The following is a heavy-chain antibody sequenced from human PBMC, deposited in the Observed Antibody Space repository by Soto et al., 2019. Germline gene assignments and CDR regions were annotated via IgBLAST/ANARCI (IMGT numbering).Heavy chain of an antibody. D-gene: IGHD6-13*01. J-gene: IGHJ6*02. CDR1: GFSLTSGVVG. V-gene: IGHV2-5*01. CDR3: AHRLPGPSGYDV. CDR2: IYWNDEQ. Sequence: QITLKESGPTLVKPTQTLTLTCTFSGFSLTSGVVGVGWIRQPPGEALEWLALIYWNDEQYYNPSLRNRLTTTRDTSKNQVVLTMTNMDPGDTATDYCAHRLPGPSGYDVWGQGTTVTVSS.